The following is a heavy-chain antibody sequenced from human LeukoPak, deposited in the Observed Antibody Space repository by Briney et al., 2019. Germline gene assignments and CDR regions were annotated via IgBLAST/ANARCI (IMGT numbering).Heavy chain of an antibody. D-gene: IGHD1-26*01. V-gene: IGHV4-39*01. CDR2: IYYSGNT. Sequence: PSETLSLTCTVSGDSISSSNSYRGWIRQPPGKALEWIGSIYYSGNTYYNASLKSRVTISVDTSKNQFSLKLSSVTAADTAVYYCASHDSGSYYALDYWGQGTLVTVSS. CDR3: ASHDSGSYYALDY. J-gene: IGHJ4*02. CDR1: GDSISSSNSY.